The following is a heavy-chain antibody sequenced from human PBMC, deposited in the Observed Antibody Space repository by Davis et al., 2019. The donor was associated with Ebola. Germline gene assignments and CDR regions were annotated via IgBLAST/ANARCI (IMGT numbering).Heavy chain of an antibody. CDR2: VSYDGPNR. CDR3: ARDRPKILGLHP. V-gene: IGHV3-30-3*01. J-gene: IGHJ5*02. Sequence: PGGSLRLSCAASGFTFSTYPMYWVRQAPGKGLEWVAVVSYDGPNRYYGDSVKGRFTISRDNSKNTLFLQMNNLRPDDAGVYYCARDRPKILGLHPWGQGTQVTVSS. CDR1: GFTFSTYP. D-gene: IGHD6-6*01.